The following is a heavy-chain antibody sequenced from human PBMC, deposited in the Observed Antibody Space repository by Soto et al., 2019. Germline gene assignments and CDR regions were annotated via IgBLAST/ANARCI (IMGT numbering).Heavy chain of an antibody. CDR1: GVTFDSFT. V-gene: IGHV1-69*13. Sequence: GASVKVSCKPSGVTFDSFTFSWVRQAPGQGLEWMGGFVPMFGSASVAQRFQGRVRITADASTGTGYMELSDLRSDDSAIYYCAREDDTTGHYSWFDPRGPGTLVTVSS. J-gene: IGHJ5*02. CDR3: AREDDTTGHYSWFDP. D-gene: IGHD3-9*01. CDR2: FVPMFGSA.